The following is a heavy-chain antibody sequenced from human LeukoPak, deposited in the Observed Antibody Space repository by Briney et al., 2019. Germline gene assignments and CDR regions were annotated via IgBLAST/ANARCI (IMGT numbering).Heavy chain of an antibody. Sequence: GASVKVSCKASGYTFSSYAISWVRRAPGQGLEWMGGIIPIFGTANYAQKFQGRVTITTDESTSTAYMELSSLRSEDTAVYYCARNKVATITLDYWGQGTLVTVSS. V-gene: IGHV1-69*05. J-gene: IGHJ4*02. CDR1: GYTFSSYA. CDR2: IIPIFGTA. CDR3: ARNKVATITLDY. D-gene: IGHD5-12*01.